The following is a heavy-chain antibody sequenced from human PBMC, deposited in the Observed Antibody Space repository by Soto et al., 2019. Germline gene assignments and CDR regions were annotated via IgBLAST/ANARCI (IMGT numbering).Heavy chain of an antibody. J-gene: IGHJ4*02. D-gene: IGHD1-7*01. CDR1: GGIFHGYG. CDR3: ARDGIGGTVFRGYLDY. CDR2: IGFDGSNE. Sequence: QAQLVESGGGVVQPGTSLRLSCAVPGGIFHGYGMHWVRQAPGKGLEWVAIIGFDGSNEEYADSVKGRFTISRDNSKNTLYLQMNTLGAEDTAVYYCARDGIGGTVFRGYLDYWGRGTVVTVSS. V-gene: IGHV3-33*01.